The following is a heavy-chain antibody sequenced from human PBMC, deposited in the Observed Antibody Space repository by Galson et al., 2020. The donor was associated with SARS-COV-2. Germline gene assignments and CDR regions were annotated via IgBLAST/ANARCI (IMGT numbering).Heavy chain of an antibody. D-gene: IGHD6-13*01. Sequence: SETLSLTCAVSGYSISSGYYWGWIRQPPGKGLEWIGSIYHSENTYYNPSLKSRVTISIDTSKNQFSLKLSSVTAANTAVYYCARHTSSSSWYTPFGYWGQGTLVTVSS. CDR2: IYHSENT. CDR1: GYSISSGYY. CDR3: ARHTSSSSWYTPFGY. J-gene: IGHJ4*02. V-gene: IGHV4-38-2*01.